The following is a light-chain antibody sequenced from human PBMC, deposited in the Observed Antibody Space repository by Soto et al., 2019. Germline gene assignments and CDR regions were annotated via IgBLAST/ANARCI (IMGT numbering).Light chain of an antibody. Sequence: QSALAQPASVSGSPGQSITISCTGTSSDIGGYNYVSWYQHHPGKAPKLIIYEVNNRPSGVSNRFSGSKSGNTASLTISGLQPEDEADYYCSSYRSSNSYVFGNGTKVTVL. CDR1: SSDIGGYNY. CDR3: SSYRSSNSYV. V-gene: IGLV2-14*01. J-gene: IGLJ1*01. CDR2: EVN.